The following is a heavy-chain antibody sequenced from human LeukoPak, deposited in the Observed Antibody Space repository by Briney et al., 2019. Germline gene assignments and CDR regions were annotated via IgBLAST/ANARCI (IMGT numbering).Heavy chain of an antibody. CDR3: AKRFRYCSGGSCYTGTGANYYYYYMDV. CDR2: IKQDGSEK. CDR1: GFTFSSSW. V-gene: IGHV3-7*01. J-gene: IGHJ6*03. D-gene: IGHD2-15*01. Sequence: GGSPRLSCAASGFTFSSSWMSWVRQGPGKGLEWVANIKQDGSEKYYVDSVKGRFTISRDNAKNSLYLQMNSLRAEDTAVYYCAKRFRYCSGGSCYTGTGANYYYYYMDVWCKGTTVTVSS.